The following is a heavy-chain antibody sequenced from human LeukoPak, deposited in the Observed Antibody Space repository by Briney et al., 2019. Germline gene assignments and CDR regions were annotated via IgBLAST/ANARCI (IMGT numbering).Heavy chain of an antibody. CDR1: GGSFSGYY. D-gene: IGHD4-17*01. J-gene: IGHJ6*02. CDR2: INHSGST. V-gene: IGHV4-34*01. CDR3: ARRWSKGRTVTTAMTGLHYYYYCGMDA. Sequence: SETLSLTCAVYGGSFSGYYWSWVRQPPGKGLEWIGEINHSGSTNYNPSLKSRVTISVDTSKNQFSLKLSSVTAADTAVYYCARRWSKGRTVTTAMTGLHYYYYCGMDAWGQGTTVTVSS.